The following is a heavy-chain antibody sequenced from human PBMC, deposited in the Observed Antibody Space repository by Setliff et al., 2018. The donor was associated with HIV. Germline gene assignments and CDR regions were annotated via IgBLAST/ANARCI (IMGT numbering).Heavy chain of an antibody. Sequence: GGSLRLSCAASGFTFNSYGMHWVRQAPGKGLEWVALIWYDASKKEYTDSVKGRFNILRDDSKKTAYLQMNSLRDEDTAVYYCGKDVLKFWSGSGALDFWGPGTLVTVSS. CDR3: GKDVLKFWSGSGALDF. D-gene: IGHD3-3*01. V-gene: IGHV3-33*06. CDR1: GFTFNSYG. CDR2: IWYDASKK. J-gene: IGHJ4*02.